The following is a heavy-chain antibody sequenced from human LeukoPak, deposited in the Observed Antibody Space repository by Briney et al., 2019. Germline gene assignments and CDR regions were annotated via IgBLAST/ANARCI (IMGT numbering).Heavy chain of an antibody. CDR2: IYHSGST. CDR1: GGSISSGGYY. V-gene: IGHV4-30-2*01. D-gene: IGHD3-16*01. Sequence: PSQTLSLTCTVSGGSISSGGYYWSWIRQPPGKGLEWIGYIYHSGSTYYNPSLKSRVTISVDRSKNQFSLKLSSVTAADTAVYYCARGGTSSVGVGRTKYFDYWGQGTLVTVSS. J-gene: IGHJ4*02. CDR3: ARGGTSSVGVGRTKYFDY.